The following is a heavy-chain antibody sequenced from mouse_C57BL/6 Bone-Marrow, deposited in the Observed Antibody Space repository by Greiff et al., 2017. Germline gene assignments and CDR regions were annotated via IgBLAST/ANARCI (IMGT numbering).Heavy chain of an antibody. CDR2: IRSKSSTYAT. V-gene: IGHV10-3*01. J-gene: IGHJ3*01. D-gene: IGHD2-14*01. CDR1: GFTFNTYA. Sequence: EVKLVESGGGLVQPKGSLQLSCAASGFTFNTYAMHWVRQAPGKGLEWVARIRSKSSTYATYYADSVKDRFTISRDDSQRMLYLQMNNLKTEDTAMYYCVRGGEGTPVAYWGQGTLVTVSA. CDR3: VRGGEGTPVAY.